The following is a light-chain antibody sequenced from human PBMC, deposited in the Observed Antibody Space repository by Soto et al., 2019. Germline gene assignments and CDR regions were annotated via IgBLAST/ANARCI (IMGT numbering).Light chain of an antibody. V-gene: IGKV3-20*01. CDR3: QQYGSSPIT. CDR2: GAS. Sequence: EIVLTQSPGTLSLSPGERATLSCRASQSVSSSCLAWYQQKPGQAPRLLIYGASSSATGMPDRFSSSGSGKDFTLTISRLETEDFAVYYCQQYGSSPITFGQGTRLEIK. CDR1: QSVSSSC. J-gene: IGKJ5*01.